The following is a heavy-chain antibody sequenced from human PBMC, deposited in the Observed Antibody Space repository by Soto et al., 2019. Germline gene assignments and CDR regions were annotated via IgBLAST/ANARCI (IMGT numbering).Heavy chain of an antibody. CDR2: IYYSGST. J-gene: IGHJ3*02. CDR1: GGSISSYY. V-gene: IGHV4-59*01. Sequence: ETLSLTCTVSGGSISSYYWSWIRQPPGKGLEWIGYIYYSGSTNYNPSLKSRVTISVDTSKNQFSLKLSSVTAADTAVYYCARNYGHAFDIWGQGTMVTVSS. D-gene: IGHD1-7*01. CDR3: ARNYGHAFDI.